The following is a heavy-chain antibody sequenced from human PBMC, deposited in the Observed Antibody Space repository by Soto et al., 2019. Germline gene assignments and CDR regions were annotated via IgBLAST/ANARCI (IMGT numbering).Heavy chain of an antibody. J-gene: IGHJ4*02. CDR2: IYPGDSDT. CDR1: GYSFTSYW. CDR3: ASCLRVATSHGTCFDY. Sequence: GESLKISCKGSGYSFTSYWIGWVRQMPGKGLEWMGIIYPGDSDTRYSPSFQGQVTISADKSISTAYLQWSSLKASDTAMYYCASCLRVATSHGTCFDYWGQGTLVTVSS. D-gene: IGHD5-12*01. V-gene: IGHV5-51*01.